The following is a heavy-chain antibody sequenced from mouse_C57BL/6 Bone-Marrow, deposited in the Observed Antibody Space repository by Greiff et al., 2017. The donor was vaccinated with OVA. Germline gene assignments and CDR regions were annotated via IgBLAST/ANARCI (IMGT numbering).Heavy chain of an antibody. V-gene: IGHV1-5*01. CDR2: IYPGNSDT. CDR1: GYTFTSYW. J-gene: IGHJ2*01. Sequence: VQLQQSGTVLARPGASVKMSCKTSGYTFTSYWMHWVKQRPGQGLEWIGAIYPGNSDTSYNQKFKGKAKLTAVTSASTAYMELSSLTNEDSAVYYGTRGTTVGARYFDYWGQGTTLTVSS. D-gene: IGHD1-1*01. CDR3: TRGTTVGARYFDY.